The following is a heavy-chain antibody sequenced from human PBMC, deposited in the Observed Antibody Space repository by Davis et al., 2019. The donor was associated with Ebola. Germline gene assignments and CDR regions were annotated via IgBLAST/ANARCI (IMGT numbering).Heavy chain of an antibody. CDR3: ARTTKTNVEDPGLGYNFFDS. CDR2: TGHSGYT. V-gene: IGHV4-34*01. J-gene: IGHJ5*01. D-gene: IGHD5-18*01. Sequence: MPSETLSLTCAVYGDSVSDYFWSWIRQPPGKGLEWIGETGHSGYTNYSPSLMSRVTMSVDSSKNQFSLKIHSVTAADTAVYYCARTTKTNVEDPGLGYNFFDSWGQGTLVSVSS. CDR1: GDSVSDYF.